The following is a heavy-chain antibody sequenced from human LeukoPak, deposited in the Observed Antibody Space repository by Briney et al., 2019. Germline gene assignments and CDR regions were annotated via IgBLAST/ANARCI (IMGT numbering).Heavy chain of an antibody. J-gene: IGHJ6*02. Sequence: GGSLRLSCAASGFTFSSYAMSWVRQAPGKGLEWVSGINWNGGSTGYADSVKGRFTISRDNAKNSLYLQMNSLRAEDTALYHCARAYGGYYGMDVWGQGTTVTVSS. CDR3: ARAYGGYYGMDV. CDR2: INWNGGST. D-gene: IGHD4-23*01. CDR1: GFTFSSYA. V-gene: IGHV3-20*01.